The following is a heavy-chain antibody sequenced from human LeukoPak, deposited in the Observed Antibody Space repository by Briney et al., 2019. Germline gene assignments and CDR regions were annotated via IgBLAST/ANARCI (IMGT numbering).Heavy chain of an antibody. Sequence: SETLSLTCTVSGGSISSGSYYWSWIRQPAGKGLEWIGRIYTSGSTNYNPSLKSRVTLSVDTSKNQFSLKLSSVTAADTAVSFCAKAHPGIAVAGTVPPRFTVSYMDVWGKGTTVTISS. J-gene: IGHJ6*03. V-gene: IGHV4-61*02. D-gene: IGHD6-19*01. CDR2: IYTSGST. CDR1: GGSISSGSYY. CDR3: AKAHPGIAVAGTVPPRFTVSYMDV.